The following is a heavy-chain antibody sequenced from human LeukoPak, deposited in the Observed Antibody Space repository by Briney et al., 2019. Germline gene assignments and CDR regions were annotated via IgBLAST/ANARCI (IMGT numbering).Heavy chain of an antibody. D-gene: IGHD2-15*01. CDR3: ARDTSLYCSGGSCFSDYFDY. CDR2: IKSDGSST. CDR1: GFTFSKYW. J-gene: IGHJ4*02. V-gene: IGHV3-74*01. Sequence: PGGSLRLSCAASGFTFSKYWMHWVRQAPGNGLVWVSGIKSDGSSTSYADSVKGRFTISRDNAKNTLYLQMNRLRAEDTAVYFCARDTSLYCSGGSCFSDYFDYWGQGTLVTVSS.